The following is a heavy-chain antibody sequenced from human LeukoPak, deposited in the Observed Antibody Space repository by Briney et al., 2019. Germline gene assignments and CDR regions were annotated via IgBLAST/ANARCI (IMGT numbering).Heavy chain of an antibody. CDR1: GFTFGSYE. CDR3: AELGITMIGGV. V-gene: IGHV3-48*03. Sequence: PRGSLRLACAAAGFTFGSYEMSWDRQAQEEGLGWVSYISSSGSTIYYADSVKGRFTISRDNAKNSLYLQMNSLRAEDTAVYYCAELGITMIGGVWGKGTTVTISS. D-gene: IGHD3-10*02. J-gene: IGHJ6*04. CDR2: ISSSGSTI.